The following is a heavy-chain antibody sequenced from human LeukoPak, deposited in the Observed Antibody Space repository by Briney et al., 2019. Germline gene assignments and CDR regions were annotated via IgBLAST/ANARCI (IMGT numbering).Heavy chain of an antibody. CDR2: IYYSGST. J-gene: IGHJ6*03. V-gene: IGHV4-59*12. Sequence: KPSETLSLTCTVSGGSISSYYWSWIRQPPGKGLEWIGYIYYSGSTYYNPSLKSRVTISVDTSKNQFSLKLSSVTAADTAVYYCARGYTRYYYYMDVWGKGTTVTISS. CDR1: GGSISSYY. CDR3: ARGYTRYYYYMDV. D-gene: IGHD2-2*02.